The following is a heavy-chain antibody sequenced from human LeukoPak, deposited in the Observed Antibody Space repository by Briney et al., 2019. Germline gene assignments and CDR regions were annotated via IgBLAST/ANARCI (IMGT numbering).Heavy chain of an antibody. CDR1: GYTFTGYY. CDR3: ARARTTGTTGGDAFDI. J-gene: IGHJ3*02. CDR2: ISAYNGNT. D-gene: IGHD1-1*01. Sequence: ASVKVSCKASGYTFTGYYMHWVRQAPGQGLEWMGWISAYNGNTNYAQKLQGRVTMTTDTSTSTAYMELRSLRSDDTAVYYCARARTTGTTGGDAFDIWGQGTMVTVSS. V-gene: IGHV1-18*04.